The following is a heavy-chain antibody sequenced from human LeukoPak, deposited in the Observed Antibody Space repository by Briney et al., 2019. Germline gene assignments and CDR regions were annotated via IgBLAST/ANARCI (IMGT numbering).Heavy chain of an antibody. V-gene: IGHV3-30*03. Sequence: GGSLRLSCAASGFTFSSYSMNWVRQAPGKGLEWVAVISYDGSNKYYTDSVKGRFTISRDNSKNTLYLQMNSLRAEDTAVYYCARDSYYYDSSGYYTGYYYYMDVWGKGTTVTVSS. CDR1: GFTFSSYS. CDR3: ARDSYYYDSSGYYTGYYYYMDV. J-gene: IGHJ6*03. D-gene: IGHD3-22*01. CDR2: ISYDGSNK.